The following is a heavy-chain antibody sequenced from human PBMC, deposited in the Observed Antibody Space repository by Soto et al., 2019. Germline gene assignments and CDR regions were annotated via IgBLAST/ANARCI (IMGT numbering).Heavy chain of an antibody. CDR1: GFTFSSHS. D-gene: IGHD3-22*01. V-gene: IGHV3-48*02. Sequence: EVQLVEFGGGLVQPGGSLRLSCAASGFTFSSHSMNWVRQAPGKGLEWVSYISSSSSTIYYADSVTGRFTISRDNAQKSLYLQMNSLRDEDTAVYYSASRLNYFDSSGHGNYWGQGTLVTVSS. CDR3: ASRLNYFDSSGHGNY. CDR2: ISSSSSTI. J-gene: IGHJ4*02.